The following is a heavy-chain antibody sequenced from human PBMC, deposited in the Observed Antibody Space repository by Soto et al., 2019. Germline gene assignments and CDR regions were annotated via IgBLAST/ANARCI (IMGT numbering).Heavy chain of an antibody. D-gene: IGHD2-15*01. J-gene: IGHJ6*02. Sequence: QVQLVQSGAEVKKPGASVKVSCKASGYTFTGYYMHWVRQAPGQGLDGMCWINPNSGGTNYAQKFQGWVTMTRDPAISTAYREMSRLGSDDTAVFYCARGALMGHIVVVVAYGMDVWVQGTTVTVSS. CDR1: GYTFTGYY. V-gene: IGHV1-2*04. CDR3: ARGALMGHIVVVVAYGMDV. CDR2: INPNSGGT.